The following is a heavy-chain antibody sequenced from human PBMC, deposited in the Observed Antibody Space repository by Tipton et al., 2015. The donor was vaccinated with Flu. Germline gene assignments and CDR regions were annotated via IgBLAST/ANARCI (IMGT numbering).Heavy chain of an antibody. D-gene: IGHD5-18*01. CDR3: GRHMGPGLRYRNGAFDY. J-gene: IGHJ4*02. V-gene: IGHV4-39*01. Sequence: LRLSCTVSGDSVSSSSHLWGWIRQSPGKGLEWIGSIYYSGSTYYKPSLESRVIISADTSKSQFSLNLNSVTAADTAVYYCGRHMGPGLRYRNGAFDYWGQGTLVTVSS. CDR2: IYYSGST. CDR1: GDSVSSSSHL.